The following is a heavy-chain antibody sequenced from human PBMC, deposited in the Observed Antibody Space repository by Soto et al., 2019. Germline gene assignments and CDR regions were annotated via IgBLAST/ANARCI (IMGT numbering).Heavy chain of an antibody. Sequence: EVQLLESGGGLVQPGGALRLSWAASGFTFSSHAMSWVRQAPGKGLEWVSSISAGGDGAYYADSVKGRFTISRANSNNTLYLQMNSLRTEDTGVYYGARDLWWCLHWGQGTLVTVSS. D-gene: IGHD2-21*01. CDR2: ISAGGDGA. CDR1: GFTFSSHA. CDR3: ARDLWWCLH. V-gene: IGHV3-23*01. J-gene: IGHJ4*02.